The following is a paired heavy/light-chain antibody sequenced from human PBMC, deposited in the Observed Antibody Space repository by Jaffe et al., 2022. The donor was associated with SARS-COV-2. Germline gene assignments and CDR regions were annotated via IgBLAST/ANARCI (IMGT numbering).Light chain of an antibody. V-gene: IGKV3-15*01. CDR1: QSVSSD. CDR2: SAS. CDR3: QQYNNWPRT. Sequence: EVVMTQSPATLSVSPGERATLSCRASQSVSSDLAWYQQKPGQAPRLLIFSASIRATDIPARFSGRGSGTEFSLTISSLQSEDFAVYYCQQYNNWPRTFGQGTKVEIK. J-gene: IGKJ1*01.
Heavy chain of an antibody. CDR1: GFTFSSYS. CDR3: TRSGRQWLEYYYYAMDV. Sequence: EVQLVESGGGLVQPGGSLRLSCAASGFTFSSYSMNWVRQAPGKGLEWVSYISIGSRTVYFADSVKGRFTLSRDDATNSLYLQMNSLRDEDTAVYYCTRSGRQWLEYYYYAMDVWGQGTTVTVSS. J-gene: IGHJ6*02. V-gene: IGHV3-48*02. CDR2: ISIGSRTV. D-gene: IGHD6-19*01.